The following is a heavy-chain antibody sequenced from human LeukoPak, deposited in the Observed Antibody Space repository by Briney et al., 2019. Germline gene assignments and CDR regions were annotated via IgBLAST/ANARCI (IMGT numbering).Heavy chain of an antibody. CDR3: ARGWYGPDS. Sequence: GGSLRLSCAASGVTFSSHSMHWVRQASGKGLVWVSGISRDGTSTNYADAVKGRFTISRDNAKNTLYLQMNSLRVEDTAVYSCARGWYGPDSCGQGTLVTVSS. V-gene: IGHV3-74*01. CDR1: GVTFSSHS. D-gene: IGHD2-15*01. J-gene: IGHJ5*01. CDR2: ISRDGTST.